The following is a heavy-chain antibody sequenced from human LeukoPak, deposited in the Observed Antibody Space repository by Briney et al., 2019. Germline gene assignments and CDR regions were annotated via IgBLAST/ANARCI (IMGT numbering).Heavy chain of an antibody. V-gene: IGHV4-39*01. J-gene: IGHJ4*02. D-gene: IGHD3-22*01. CDR1: GGSFSSSIYF. Sequence: SETLSLTCTVSGGSFSSSIYFWVWIRQPPGKGLEWVGTVSYSGSTYYNPSLKSRVTTSADTPKNQFFLRLSSVTAADTAVYYCARQVVPGYYDYWGQGTLVTVSS. CDR3: ARQVVPGYYDY. CDR2: VSYSGST.